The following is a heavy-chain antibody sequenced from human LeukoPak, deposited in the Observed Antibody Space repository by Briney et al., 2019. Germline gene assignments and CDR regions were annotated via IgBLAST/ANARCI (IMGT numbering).Heavy chain of an antibody. CDR2: IRYDGSNK. CDR3: AKDGEVVVAATYFDY. Sequence: GGSLRLSCAASGFTFDDYAMHWVRQAPGKGLEWVAFIRYDGSNKYYADSVKGRFTISRDNSKNTLYLQMNSLRAEDTAVYYCAKDGEVVVAATYFDYWGQGTLVTVSS. D-gene: IGHD2-15*01. J-gene: IGHJ4*02. V-gene: IGHV3-30*02. CDR1: GFTFDDYA.